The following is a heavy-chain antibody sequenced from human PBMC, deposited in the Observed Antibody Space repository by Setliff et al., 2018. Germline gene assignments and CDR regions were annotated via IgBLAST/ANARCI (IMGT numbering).Heavy chain of an antibody. Sequence: ASVKVSCKASGFVFTNYAITWVRQAPGQGLELMGIIYPADSDPRYSPSFQGHISISVDKSISTAYLQWNSLKASDTAMYYCARQGDYDRVDPWGQGTLVTVSS. V-gene: IGHV5-51*01. J-gene: IGHJ5*02. D-gene: IGHD3-22*01. CDR2: IYPADSDP. CDR3: ARQGDYDRVDP. CDR1: GFVFTNYA.